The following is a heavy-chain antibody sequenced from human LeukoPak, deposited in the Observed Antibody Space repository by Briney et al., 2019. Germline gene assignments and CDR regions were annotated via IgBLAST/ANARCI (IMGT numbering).Heavy chain of an antibody. Sequence: PGGSLRLSCAASGCAFSSYGMHWVRQAPGKGLEWVAFIRYDGSNKYYADSVKGRFTISRDNAKNSLYLQMNSLRAEDTAVYYCAREARIVGARDAFDIWGQGTMVTVSS. D-gene: IGHD1-26*01. V-gene: IGHV3-30*02. CDR1: GCAFSSYG. CDR3: AREARIVGARDAFDI. CDR2: IRYDGSNK. J-gene: IGHJ3*02.